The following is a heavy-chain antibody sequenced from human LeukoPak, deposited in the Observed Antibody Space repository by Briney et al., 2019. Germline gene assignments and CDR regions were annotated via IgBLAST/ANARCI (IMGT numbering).Heavy chain of an antibody. Sequence: PGRSLRLSCAASGFTFSSYAMHWVRQAPGKGLEWVAVISYDGSNKFYADSVKGRFTISRDNSKNTLFLQMSSLRAEDTAVYYCARDRSQRAYSYGPDGEWGQGTLVTVSS. J-gene: IGHJ4*02. CDR1: GFTFSSYA. D-gene: IGHD5-18*01. CDR2: ISYDGSNK. CDR3: ARDRSQRAYSYGPDGE. V-gene: IGHV3-30*15.